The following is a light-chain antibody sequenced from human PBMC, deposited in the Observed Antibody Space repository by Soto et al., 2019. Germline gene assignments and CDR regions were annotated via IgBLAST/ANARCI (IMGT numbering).Light chain of an antibody. CDR3: QQYDNLPPYT. V-gene: IGKV1-33*01. CDR2: DAS. CDR1: QDISNY. Sequence: DIQMTQSPSSLSVSVGDRVTITCQASQDISNYLNWYQQKPGKAPKLLIYDASNLETGVPSRFSGSGSGTDFTFTISSLQAEDIATYYCQQYDNLPPYTFGQGTKLEIK. J-gene: IGKJ2*01.